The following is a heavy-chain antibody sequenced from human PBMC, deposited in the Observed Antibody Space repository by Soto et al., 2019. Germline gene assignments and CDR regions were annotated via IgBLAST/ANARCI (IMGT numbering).Heavy chain of an antibody. CDR3: ARDLSSTGWGSSWVRSVVNYMDV. CDR1: GDSVSSNSAA. D-gene: IGHD6-19*01. V-gene: IGHV6-1*01. Sequence: QSQTLSLTCAISGDSVSSNSAAWNWIRQSPSRGLEWLGRTYYRSKWYNDYAVSVKSRITINPDTSKNQFSLQLNSVTPEDTAVYYCARDLSSTGWGSSWVRSVVNYMDVWGKGTTVTVSS. J-gene: IGHJ6*03. CDR2: TYYRSKWYN.